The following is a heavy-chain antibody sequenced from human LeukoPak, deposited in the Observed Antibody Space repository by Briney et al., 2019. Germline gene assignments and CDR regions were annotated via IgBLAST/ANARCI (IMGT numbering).Heavy chain of an antibody. J-gene: IGHJ4*02. CDR2: IYYSGNT. Sequence: SETLSLTCTVSGGSISSTIYYWGWIRQPPGKGLEWIGSIYYSGNTYYNPSLKCRVTISVDTSKNQFSLKLSSVTTADTAVYYCARRVGAFNYWGQGTLVTVSS. D-gene: IGHD1-26*01. CDR1: GGSISSTIYY. CDR3: ARRVGAFNY. V-gene: IGHV4-39*01.